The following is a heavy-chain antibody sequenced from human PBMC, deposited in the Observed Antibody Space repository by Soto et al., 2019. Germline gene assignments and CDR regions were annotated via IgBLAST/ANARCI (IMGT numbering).Heavy chain of an antibody. CDR3: ARVSVRIQRGSPTPDAFDI. D-gene: IGHD5-18*01. J-gene: IGHJ3*02. CDR2: MNPNSGNT. V-gene: IGHV1-8*01. CDR1: GYTFTSYD. Sequence: ASVKVSCKASGYTFTSYDINWVRQATGQGLEWMGWMNPNSGNTGYAQKLQGRVTMTTDTSTSTAYMELRSLRSDDTAGYYCARVSVRIQRGSPTPDAFDIWGQGTMVTVSS.